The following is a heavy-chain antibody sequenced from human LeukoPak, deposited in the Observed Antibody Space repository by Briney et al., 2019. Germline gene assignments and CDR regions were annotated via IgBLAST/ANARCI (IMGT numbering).Heavy chain of an antibody. Sequence: GGSLRLSCAASGFTFGNAWMSWVRQAPGKGLEWVGRIKSKTDGGTTDYAAPVKGRFTISRDDSKNTLYLQMNSLKTEDTAVYYCTTRIPDLWNYGDYADYWGQGTLVTVSS. J-gene: IGHJ4*02. V-gene: IGHV3-15*01. CDR2: IKSKTDGGTT. CDR1: GFTFGNAW. D-gene: IGHD1-7*01. CDR3: TTRIPDLWNYGDYADY.